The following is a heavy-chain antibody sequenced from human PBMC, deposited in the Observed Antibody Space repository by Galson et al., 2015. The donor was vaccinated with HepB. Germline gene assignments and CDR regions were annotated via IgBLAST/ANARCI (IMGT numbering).Heavy chain of an antibody. CDR2: ISSSGTYI. CDR1: GFTFRTYS. Sequence: SLRLSCAASGFTFRTYSMNWVRQTPGEGLEWVSSISSSGTYIYYGDSVKGRFTISRDNANNSLSLQMNSLRAEDTAVYYCARGGSYNSGSDAFDIWGQGTMDTVSS. D-gene: IGHD3-10*01. J-gene: IGHJ3*02. CDR3: ARGGSYNSGSDAFDI. V-gene: IGHV3-21*01.